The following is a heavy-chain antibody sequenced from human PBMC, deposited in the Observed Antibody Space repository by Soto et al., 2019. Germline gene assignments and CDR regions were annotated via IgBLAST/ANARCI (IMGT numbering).Heavy chain of an antibody. CDR3: ASDESLGQHLLYHFDT. J-gene: IGHJ4*02. D-gene: IGHD6-13*01. CDR1: GFSFGRYA. V-gene: IGHV3-48*02. CDR2: ISASSTNI. Sequence: EVQLVESGGGLVQPGGSLRLSCAATGFSFGRYAMNWVRQPPGKGLEWVAYISASSTNIDYADSVKGRFTVSRDNPQNTLSLQMNSLGDEDTDVYFSASDESLGQHLLYHFDTGGQGTLVTVSS.